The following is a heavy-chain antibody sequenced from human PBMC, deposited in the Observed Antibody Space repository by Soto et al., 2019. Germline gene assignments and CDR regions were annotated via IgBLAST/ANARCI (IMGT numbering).Heavy chain of an antibody. Sequence: SETLSLTCAVYGGSFSGYYWSWIRQPPGKGLEWIGEINHSGSTNYNPSLKSRVTISVDTSKNQFSLKLSSVTAADTAVYYCARVPPTEIWFGELLYDPYYMDVWGKGTTVTVSS. CDR3: ARVPPTEIWFGELLYDPYYMDV. J-gene: IGHJ6*03. D-gene: IGHD3-10*01. V-gene: IGHV4-34*01. CDR1: GGSFSGYY. CDR2: INHSGST.